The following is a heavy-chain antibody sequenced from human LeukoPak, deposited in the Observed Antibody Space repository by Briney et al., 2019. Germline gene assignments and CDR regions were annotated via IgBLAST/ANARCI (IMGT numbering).Heavy chain of an antibody. CDR1: GFTFSSYE. V-gene: IGHV3-48*03. CDR2: ISSSGSTI. CDR3: ARGLSYGDYVYAFDI. J-gene: IGHJ3*02. Sequence: PGGSLRLSCAASGFTFSSYEMNWVRQAPGKGLEWVSYISSSGSTIYYADSVKGRFTISRDNAKNSLYLQMNSLRAEDTAVYYCARGLSYGDYVYAFDIWGQGTMVTVSS. D-gene: IGHD4-17*01.